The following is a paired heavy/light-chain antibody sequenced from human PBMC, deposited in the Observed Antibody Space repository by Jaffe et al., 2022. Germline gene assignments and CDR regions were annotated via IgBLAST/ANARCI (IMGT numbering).Light chain of an antibody. CDR2: AAS. V-gene: IGKV1-8*01. Sequence: AIRMTQSPSSLSASTGDRVTITCRASQGISSYLAWYQQKPGKAPKLLIYAASTLQSGVPSRFSGSGSGTDFTLTISCLQSEDFATYYCQQYYSYPITFGQGTRLEIK. J-gene: IGKJ5*01. CDR3: QQYYSYPIT. CDR1: QGISSY.
Heavy chain of an antibody. Sequence: EVQLLESGGGLVQPGGSLRLSCAASGFTFSSYAMSWVRQAPGKGLEWVSAISGSGGSTYYADSVKGRFTISRDNSKNTLYLQMNSLRAEDTAVYYCAKRPYDILTGSKWGGAFDIWGQGTMVTVSS. V-gene: IGHV3-23*01. J-gene: IGHJ3*02. CDR3: AKRPYDILTGSKWGGAFDI. D-gene: IGHD3-9*01. CDR2: ISGSGGST. CDR1: GFTFSSYA.